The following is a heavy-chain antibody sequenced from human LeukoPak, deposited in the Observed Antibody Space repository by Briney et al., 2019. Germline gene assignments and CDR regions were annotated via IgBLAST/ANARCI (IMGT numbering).Heavy chain of an antibody. CDR3: ARETMVRGVISY. V-gene: IGHV3-11*01. Sequence: GESLRLSCAASGFTFSDYYMSWIRQAPGKGLEWGSYISSSGSTIYYADPVKGRFTISRDNAKNSLYLQMNSLRAEDTAVYYCARETMVRGVISYWGQGTLVTVSS. J-gene: IGHJ4*02. CDR1: GFTFSDYY. D-gene: IGHD3-10*01. CDR2: ISSSGSTI.